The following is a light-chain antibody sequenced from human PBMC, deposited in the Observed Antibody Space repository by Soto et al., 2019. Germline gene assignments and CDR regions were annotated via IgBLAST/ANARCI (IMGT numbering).Light chain of an antibody. Sequence: EIVLTESPGTLSLSPGERANLSCRASQRVSGSSLAWYQHKPGQAPRLLIYGASCTVTGIPDRFSGSGSGTDFTFIISRLETEDLGMYYCHQYGSFPHTFGQGTELE. V-gene: IGKV3-20*01. CDR3: HQYGSFPHT. J-gene: IGKJ2*01. CDR1: QRVSGSS. CDR2: GAS.